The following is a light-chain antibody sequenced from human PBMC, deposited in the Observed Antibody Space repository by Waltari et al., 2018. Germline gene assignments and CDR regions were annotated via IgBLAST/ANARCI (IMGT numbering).Light chain of an antibody. CDR2: STN. J-gene: IGLJ3*02. Sequence: QTVVTQEPSFSVSPGGTVTLTCGLSSGSVSTTNYPTWYQQTPGQPPRTLIYSTNTRSSGVPDRFSGSILGSKAALTITGAQADDESDYYCALYVGSAMWVFGGGTKLTVL. V-gene: IGLV8-61*01. CDR3: ALYVGSAMWV. CDR1: SGSVSTTNY.